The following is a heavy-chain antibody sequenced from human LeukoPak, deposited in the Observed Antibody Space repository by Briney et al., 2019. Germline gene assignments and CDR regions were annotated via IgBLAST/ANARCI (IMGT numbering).Heavy chain of an antibody. Sequence: SETLSLTCTVSGGSISSGGYYWSWIRQHPGKGLEWIGYIYYSGGTYYNPSLKSRVTISVDTSKNQFSLKLSSVTAADTAVYYCAIKMVVTAINFDAFDIWGQGTMVTVSS. CDR3: AIKMVVTAINFDAFDI. J-gene: IGHJ3*02. CDR2: IYYSGGT. CDR1: GGSISSGGYY. D-gene: IGHD2-21*02. V-gene: IGHV4-31*03.